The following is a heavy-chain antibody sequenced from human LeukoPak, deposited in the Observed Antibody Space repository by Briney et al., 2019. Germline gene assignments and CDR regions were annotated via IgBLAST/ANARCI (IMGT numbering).Heavy chain of an antibody. CDR2: INHSGST. J-gene: IGHJ5*02. V-gene: IGHV4-34*01. CDR1: GGAFSGYY. CDR3: ARAPRRASTTLLP. Sequence: KPSETLSLTCAVYGGAFSGYYWSWIRQPPGKGLEWIGEINHSGSTNYNPSLKSRVTISVDTSKNQFSLKLSSVTAADTAVYYCARAPRRASTTLLPRGQGTLVTVSS. D-gene: IGHD1-26*01.